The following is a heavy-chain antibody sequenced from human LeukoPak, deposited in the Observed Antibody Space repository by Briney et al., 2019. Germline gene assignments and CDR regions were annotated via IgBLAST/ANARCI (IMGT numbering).Heavy chain of an antibody. CDR2: ISSSSSYI. D-gene: IGHD3-22*01. J-gene: IGHJ4*02. V-gene: IGHV3-21*04. CDR3: ARGGDSSGYFPFDY. CDR1: GFTFSSYS. Sequence: GGSLRLSCAASGFTFSSYSMNWVRQAPGKGLEWVSSISSSSSYIYYADSVKGRFTISRDNAKNTLSLQMNGLRAEDTAVYYCARGGDSSGYFPFDYWGQGILVTVSS.